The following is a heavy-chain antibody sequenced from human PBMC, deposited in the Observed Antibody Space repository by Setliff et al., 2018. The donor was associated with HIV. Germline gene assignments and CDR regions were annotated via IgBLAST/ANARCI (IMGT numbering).Heavy chain of an antibody. D-gene: IGHD3-10*01. CDR1: GGSISSYY. J-gene: IGHJ4*02. Sequence: SETLSLTCTDSGGSISSYYWSWIRQPAGKGLEWFGRIYTSGRTNYNPSLKSRVNMSVDTSKNQFRLTLSSVTDADTAVYYCAREESTEDYGSGSYGPTFPPPLIYWGQGTLGTVAS. CDR2: IYTSGRT. V-gene: IGHV4-4*07. CDR3: AREESTEDYGSGSYGPTFPPPLIY.